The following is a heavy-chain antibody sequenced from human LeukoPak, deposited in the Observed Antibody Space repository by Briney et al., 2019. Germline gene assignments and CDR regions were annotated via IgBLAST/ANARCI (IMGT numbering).Heavy chain of an antibody. CDR1: GFTVTNTY. V-gene: IGHV3-30*02. Sequence: GGSLRLSCAAYGFTVTNTYMTWVRQAPGKGLEWVAFIRYDGSNKYYADSVKGRFTISRDNSKNTLYLQMNSLRAEDTAVYYCARDLESYLGYRSSSNYFDYWGQGTLVTVSS. CDR3: ARDLESYLGYRSSSNYFDY. J-gene: IGHJ4*02. D-gene: IGHD6-6*01. CDR2: IRYDGSNK.